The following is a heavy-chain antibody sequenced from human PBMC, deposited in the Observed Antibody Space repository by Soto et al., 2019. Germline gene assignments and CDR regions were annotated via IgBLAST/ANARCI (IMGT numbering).Heavy chain of an antibody. CDR1: GGSISSSSYY. V-gene: IGHV4-39*01. CDR3: ARWLLLRSPWLDP. D-gene: IGHD3-22*01. Sequence: PSETLSLTCTVSGGSISSSSYYWGWIRQPPGKGLEWIGSIYYSGSTYYNPSLKSRVTISVDTSKNQFSLKLSSVTAADTAVYYCARWLLLRSPWLDPWGQGTLVTVSS. J-gene: IGHJ5*02. CDR2: IYYSGST.